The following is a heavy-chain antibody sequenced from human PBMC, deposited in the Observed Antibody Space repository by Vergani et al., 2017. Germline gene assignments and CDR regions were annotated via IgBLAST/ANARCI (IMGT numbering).Heavy chain of an antibody. Sequence: QVQLQESGPGLVKPSQTLSLTCTVSGGSISSGDYHWSWICQPPGKGPEWIGYIYYSGCTYYNPSLKSRVTISVDTSKNQFSLKLSSVTAADTAVYYCARASGSYPYYYGMDVWGQGTTVTVSS. J-gene: IGHJ6*02. D-gene: IGHD1-26*01. V-gene: IGHV4-30-4*08. CDR3: ARASGSYPYYYGMDV. CDR2: IYYSGCT. CDR1: GGSISSGDYH.